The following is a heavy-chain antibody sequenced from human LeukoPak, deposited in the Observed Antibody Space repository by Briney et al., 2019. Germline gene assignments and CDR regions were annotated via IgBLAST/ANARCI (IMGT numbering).Heavy chain of an antibody. CDR3: ARSGRLLLWFGELLSGAPYFDY. V-gene: IGHV1-8*01. CDR2: MNPNSGNT. CDR1: GYTFTSYD. Sequence: GASVKVSCKASGYTFTSYDINWVRQATGQGLEWMGWMNPNSGNTGYAQKFQGRVTMTRNTSISTACMELSSLRSEDTAVYYCARSGRLLLWFGELLSGAPYFDYWGQGTLVTVSS. D-gene: IGHD3-10*01. J-gene: IGHJ4*02.